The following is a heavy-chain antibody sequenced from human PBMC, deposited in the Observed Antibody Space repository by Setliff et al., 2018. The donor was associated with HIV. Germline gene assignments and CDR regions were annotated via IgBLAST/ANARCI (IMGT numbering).Heavy chain of an antibody. CDR2: TYYRSKWYT. V-gene: IGHV6-1*01. CDR3: ARGGITAYYFDH. D-gene: IGHD5-18*01. CDR1: EDSVSSDSAA. Sequence: LSLTCAISEDSVSSDSAAWNWIRQSPSRGLEWLARTYYRSKWYTDYAVSVKSRITINPDTSRNQFSLQLSSVIPDDSAVYFCARGGITAYYFDHWAQGTLVTVSS. J-gene: IGHJ4*02.